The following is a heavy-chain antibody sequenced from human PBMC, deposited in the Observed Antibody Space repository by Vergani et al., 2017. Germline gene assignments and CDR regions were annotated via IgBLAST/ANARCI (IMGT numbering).Heavy chain of an antibody. D-gene: IGHD3-16*01. Sequence: QVQLVESGGGVVQPGRSLRLSCAASGFTFNQYGMHWVRQAPGKGLEWVAVTWYDGNNKQYADSVKGRFTISRDNSKSTMYLQMNSLRDEDTGAYYCARDWRFLYTRFDPWGQGTLVTVSS. V-gene: IGHV3-33*01. CDR1: GFTFNQYG. J-gene: IGHJ5*02. CDR2: TWYDGNNK. CDR3: ARDWRFLYTRFDP.